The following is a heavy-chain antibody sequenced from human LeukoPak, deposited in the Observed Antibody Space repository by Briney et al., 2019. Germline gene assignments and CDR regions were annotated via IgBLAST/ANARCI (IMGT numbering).Heavy chain of an antibody. CDR3: ARPAAPLGKDAFDI. J-gene: IGHJ3*02. D-gene: IGHD2-15*01. CDR1: GGSISSGDYY. CDR2: IYYSGST. V-gene: IGHV4-61*03. Sequence: PSETLSLTCTVSGGSISSGDYYWSWIRQPPGKGLEWIGYIYYSGSTNYNPSLKSRVTISVDTSKNHFSLKLSSVTAADTAVYYCARPAAPLGKDAFDIWAKGQWSPSLQ.